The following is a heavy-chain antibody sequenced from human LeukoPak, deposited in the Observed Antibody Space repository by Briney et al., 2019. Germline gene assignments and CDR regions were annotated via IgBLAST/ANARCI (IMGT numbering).Heavy chain of an antibody. CDR3: ARARGYSYGLVY. D-gene: IGHD5-18*01. Sequence: ASVKVSCKASGYTFTSYAMHWVRQAPGQRLEWMGWINAGNGNTKYSQEFQGRVTITRDTSASTAYMELSSLRPEDMAVYYCARARGYSYGLVYWGQGTLVTVSS. V-gene: IGHV1-3*03. J-gene: IGHJ4*02. CDR2: INAGNGNT. CDR1: GYTFTSYA.